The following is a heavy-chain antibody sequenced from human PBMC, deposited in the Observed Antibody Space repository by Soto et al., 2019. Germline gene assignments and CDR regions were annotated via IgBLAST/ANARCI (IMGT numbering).Heavy chain of an antibody. D-gene: IGHD5-12*01. Sequence: GGSLRLSXAASGFTFSSYAMSWVRQAPGKGLEWVSAISGSGGSTYYADSVKGRFTISRDNSKNTLYLQMNSLRAEDTAVYYCAKVGYSGYDYGGDYWGQGTLVTVSS. J-gene: IGHJ4*02. CDR2: ISGSGGST. CDR1: GFTFSSYA. V-gene: IGHV3-23*01. CDR3: AKVGYSGYDYGGDY.